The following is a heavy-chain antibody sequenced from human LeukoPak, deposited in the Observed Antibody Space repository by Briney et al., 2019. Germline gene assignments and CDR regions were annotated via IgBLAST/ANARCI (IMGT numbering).Heavy chain of an antibody. CDR3: ARPRGYSGGWFDH. V-gene: IGHV5-51*01. J-gene: IGHJ5*02. CDR2: IYPGDSDT. Sequence: HGESLTISCKGSGYRFTSYWIGWVRQMPGKGLEWMGIIYPGDSDTRYSPSFQGQVTISADKSISTAYLQWSSLKASDTAMYYCARPRGYSGGWFDHWGQGTLVTVSS. D-gene: IGHD6-19*01. CDR1: GYRFTSYW.